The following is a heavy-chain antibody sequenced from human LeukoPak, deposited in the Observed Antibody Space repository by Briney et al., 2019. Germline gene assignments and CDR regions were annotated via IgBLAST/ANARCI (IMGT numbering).Heavy chain of an antibody. V-gene: IGHV1-69*04. CDR3: AREKYPRAVNFDY. D-gene: IGHD2-2*02. CDR1: GGTFSSYA. Sequence: ASVKVSRKASGGTFSSYAISWVRQAPGQGLEWMGRIIPILGIANYAQKFQGRVTITADKSTSTAYMELSSLRSEDTAVYYCAREKYPRAVNFDYWGQGTLVTVSS. J-gene: IGHJ4*02. CDR2: IIPILGIA.